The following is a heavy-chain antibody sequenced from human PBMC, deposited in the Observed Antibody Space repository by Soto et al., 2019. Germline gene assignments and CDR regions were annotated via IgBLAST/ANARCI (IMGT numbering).Heavy chain of an antibody. CDR1: GFTFSGSA. Sequence: GGSLRLSCAASGFTFSGSAMHWVRQASGKGLEWVGRIRSKANSYATAYAASVKGRFTISRDDSKNTAYLQMNSLKTEDTAVYYCTRRSPPLDSGSYYAEVDYYYGMDVWGQGTTVTVSS. D-gene: IGHD1-26*01. V-gene: IGHV3-73*01. J-gene: IGHJ6*02. CDR3: TRRSPPLDSGSYYAEVDYYYGMDV. CDR2: IRSKANSYAT.